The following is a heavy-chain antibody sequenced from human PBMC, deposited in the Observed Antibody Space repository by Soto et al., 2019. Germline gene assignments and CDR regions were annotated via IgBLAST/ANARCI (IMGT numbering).Heavy chain of an antibody. CDR3: ARGSAVGYYDSSGKDAFDI. CDR1: GYTFTGYY. D-gene: IGHD3-22*01. Sequence: VASVKVSCKASGYTFTGYYMHWVRQAPGQGLEWMGGIIPIFGTANYAQKFQGRVTITADESASTAYMELSSLRSEDTAVYYCARGSAVGYYDSSGKDAFDIWGQGTMVTVSS. J-gene: IGHJ3*02. V-gene: IGHV1-69*13. CDR2: IIPIFGTA.